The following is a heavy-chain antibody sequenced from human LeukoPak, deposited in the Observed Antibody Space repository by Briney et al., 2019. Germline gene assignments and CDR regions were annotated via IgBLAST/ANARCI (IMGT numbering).Heavy chain of an antibody. Sequence: SGGSLRLSCAVSGFPFSDAWMNWVRQVPGRGLEWVGLIKSKTNGGTTDYTTPVKGRFTISRDDSKNTLYLQMNCLKIEDTAVYYCVRELSGSFDYWGQGTLVTVSS. J-gene: IGHJ4*02. CDR2: IKSKTNGGTT. CDR3: VRELSGSFDY. CDR1: GFPFSDAW. D-gene: IGHD3-10*01. V-gene: IGHV3-15*07.